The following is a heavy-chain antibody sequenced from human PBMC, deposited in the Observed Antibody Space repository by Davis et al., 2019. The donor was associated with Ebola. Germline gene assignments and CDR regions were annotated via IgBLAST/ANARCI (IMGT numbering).Heavy chain of an antibody. CDR3: ARQWELFDGMDV. V-gene: IGHV5-51*01. CDR2: IYPGDSDT. J-gene: IGHJ6*02. CDR1: GYDFNTYW. Sequence: GESLKISCKASGYDFNTYWIGWVRQMPGKGLGWMGIIYPGDSDTRYHPSFRGQVTISADKSFTTAYLQWRSLRASDTAMYYCARQWELFDGMDVWGQGTTVTVSS. D-gene: IGHD1-26*01.